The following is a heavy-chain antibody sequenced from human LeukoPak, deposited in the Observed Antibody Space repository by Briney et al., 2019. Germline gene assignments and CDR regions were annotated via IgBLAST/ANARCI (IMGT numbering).Heavy chain of an antibody. CDR3: ARDFDLWSGYYSTNTFDL. CDR1: GFMLSSYS. Sequence: GGSLRLSCAASGFMLSSYSMNWVRQAPGKGLEWVAYIGSGSFTIYYADSVKGRFTISRDNAKNSLYLQMNSLKAEDTAVYYYARDFDLWSGYYSTNTFDLWGQGTLVTVSS. J-gene: IGHJ4*02. V-gene: IGHV3-48*04. CDR2: IGSGSFTI. D-gene: IGHD3-3*01.